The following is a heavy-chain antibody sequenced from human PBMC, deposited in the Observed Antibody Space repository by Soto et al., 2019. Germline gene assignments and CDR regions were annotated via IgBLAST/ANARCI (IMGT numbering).Heavy chain of an antibody. J-gene: IGHJ6*03. CDR2: IYWDDDK. CDR3: SSSISFVTSMLAYYHYFMDV. D-gene: IGHD5-18*01. Sequence: SGPTLVNPTQTLTLTCTFSGFSLSTSGVGVGWIRQPPGKALEWLALIYWDDDKRYSPSLKSRLTITKDTSKNQVVLTMTNIDPVDTATYYCSSSISFVTSMLAYYHYFMDVWGKGTTVTVSS. V-gene: IGHV2-5*02. CDR1: GFSLSTSGVG.